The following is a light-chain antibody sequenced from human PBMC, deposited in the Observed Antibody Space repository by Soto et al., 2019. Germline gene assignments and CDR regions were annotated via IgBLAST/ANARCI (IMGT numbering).Light chain of an antibody. J-gene: IGKJ2*01. V-gene: IGKV3-20*01. CDR3: QRYDISPFP. CDR1: QSVSSTY. CDR2: GAS. Sequence: EIVLTQSPGTLSLSPGERATLSCRASQSVSSTYLAWYQQKPGQAPRLLIDGASSRATGIPDRFSGSGSATDFTRTISRLEPEDFAVYYCQRYDISPFPFGHGTKLEIK.